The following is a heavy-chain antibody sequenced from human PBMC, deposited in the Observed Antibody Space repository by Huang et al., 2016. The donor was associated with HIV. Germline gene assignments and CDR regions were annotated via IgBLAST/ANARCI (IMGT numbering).Heavy chain of an antibody. D-gene: IGHD6-6*01. CDR1: GYSFSSYW. CDR3: ARRFSSSSGYFDY. V-gene: IGHV5-51*01. CDR2: IVPDDSYT. J-gene: IGHJ4*02. Sequence: VQLVQSGAEVKKPGESLKISCKGSGYSFSSYWIAWVRQMPGKGLEWMGIIVPDDSYTTYRPSFEGKVTISADKSIGTADRQGSSLKAADTAMYYCARRFSSSSGYFDYWGQGSLVTVSS.